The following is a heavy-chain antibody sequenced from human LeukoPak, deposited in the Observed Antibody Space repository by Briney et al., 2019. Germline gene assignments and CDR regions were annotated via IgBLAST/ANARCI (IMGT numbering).Heavy chain of an antibody. CDR3: ARGSYYDFWSGYASMGDAFDI. CDR2: IYYSGST. Sequence: SETLSLTCTVSGGSMSNYYWSWIRQPPGKGLEWIGYIYYSGSTNYNPSLKSRVTISVDTSKNQFSLKLSSVTAADTAVYYCARGSYYDFWSGYASMGDAFDIWGQGTMVTVSS. J-gene: IGHJ3*02. V-gene: IGHV4-59*01. D-gene: IGHD3-3*01. CDR1: GGSMSNYY.